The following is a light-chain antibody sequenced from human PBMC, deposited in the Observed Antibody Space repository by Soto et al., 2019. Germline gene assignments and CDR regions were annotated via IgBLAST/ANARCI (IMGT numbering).Light chain of an antibody. CDR3: QQYDDLPIT. CDR1: QDISHY. J-gene: IGKJ5*01. CDR2: DAS. V-gene: IGKV1-33*01. Sequence: DIQMTQSPSSLSSSVGDTFTIAGRASQDISHYLNWYQQKPGKALKLLIYDASNLHPGVPSRFRGSGSGTEFSFNITSLQPEDVATYYCQQYDDLPITFGQGTRLEIK.